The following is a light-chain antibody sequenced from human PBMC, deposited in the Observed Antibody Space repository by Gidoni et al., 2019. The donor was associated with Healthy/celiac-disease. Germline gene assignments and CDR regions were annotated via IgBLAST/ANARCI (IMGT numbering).Light chain of an antibody. CDR1: QSISSY. V-gene: IGKV1-39*01. Sequence: DLQMTKSPSSLSASVGDRVTITCLASQSISSYLNWYQQKPGKAPKLLIYAASSLQSGVPSRFSGSGSGTDFTLTISSLQPEDFATYYCQQSYSTPRTFGQGTKVEIK. CDR2: AAS. CDR3: QQSYSTPRT. J-gene: IGKJ1*01.